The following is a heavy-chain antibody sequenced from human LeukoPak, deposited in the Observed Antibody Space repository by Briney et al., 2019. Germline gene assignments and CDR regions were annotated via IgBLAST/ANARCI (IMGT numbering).Heavy chain of an antibody. V-gene: IGHV3-21*01. CDR1: GFTFSSYS. J-gene: IGHJ4*02. D-gene: IGHD6-13*01. CDR3: ARDHRSAGFDY. Sequence: GGSLRLSCAASGFTFSSYSMNWVRQAPGKGLEWVSSISNSSSYIYYADSVKGRFAISRDNTKNSMYLQMNSLRAEDTAVYYCARDHRSAGFDYWGQGTLVTVSS. CDR2: ISNSSSYI.